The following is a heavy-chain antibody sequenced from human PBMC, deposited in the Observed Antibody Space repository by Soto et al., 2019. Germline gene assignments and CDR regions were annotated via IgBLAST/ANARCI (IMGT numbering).Heavy chain of an antibody. J-gene: IGHJ6*02. Sequence: QVQLQESGPGLVKPSQTLSLTCTVSGGSISSGAFYWNWIRQHPGKGLEWIGYIYYSGSTNYNPSLKSRVTISVDTSKNQFSLKLSSVTAADTAVYYCARGPGRIAVAGSDYYGMDVWGQGTTVTVSS. CDR3: ARGPGRIAVAGSDYYGMDV. D-gene: IGHD6-19*01. V-gene: IGHV4-61*08. CDR1: GGSISSGAFY. CDR2: IYYSGST.